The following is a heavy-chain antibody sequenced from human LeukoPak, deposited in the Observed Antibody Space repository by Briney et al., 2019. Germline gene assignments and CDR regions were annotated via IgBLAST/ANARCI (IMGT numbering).Heavy chain of an antibody. Sequence: GGSLRLSCAASGFTVTSNYMSWVRQAPGKGLEWVSVTHSGGSTYYADSVKGRFTISRDDSENTLYLQMNSLRAEDTAVYYCARGLRLNDAFDIWGQGTMVTVSS. V-gene: IGHV3-66*01. J-gene: IGHJ3*02. CDR1: GFTVTSNY. CDR2: THSGGST. CDR3: ARGLRLNDAFDI. D-gene: IGHD3-16*01.